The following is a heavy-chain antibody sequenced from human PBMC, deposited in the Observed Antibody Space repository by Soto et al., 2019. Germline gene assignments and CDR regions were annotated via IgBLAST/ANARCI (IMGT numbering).Heavy chain of an antibody. Sequence: PGGSLRLSCAASGFTFTSFGMHWVRQAPGKGLEWVAIIWYDGSNKYYADSVKGRFTISRDNSKNTVYLQMNNVTAEDTAVYYCARDLWYSSSRHSDYWGQGTLVTVSS. V-gene: IGHV3-33*01. CDR1: GFTFTSFG. J-gene: IGHJ4*02. CDR3: ARDLWYSSSRHSDY. CDR2: IWYDGSNK. D-gene: IGHD6-19*01.